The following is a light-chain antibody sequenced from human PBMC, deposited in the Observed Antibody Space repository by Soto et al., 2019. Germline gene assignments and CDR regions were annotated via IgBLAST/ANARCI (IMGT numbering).Light chain of an antibody. Sequence: QSVLTQPPSASASLGASVTLTCTLSSGYSNYEVDWYQQRPGKGPRFVMRVGTGGIVRSRGDAIPDRFSVLGSGLDRYLIIKNIQEEDESDYHCGADHGSGSNFVRVFGGGTKVTVL. CDR1: SGYSNYE. V-gene: IGLV9-49*01. CDR2: VGTGGIVR. CDR3: GADHGSGSNFVRV. J-gene: IGLJ3*02.